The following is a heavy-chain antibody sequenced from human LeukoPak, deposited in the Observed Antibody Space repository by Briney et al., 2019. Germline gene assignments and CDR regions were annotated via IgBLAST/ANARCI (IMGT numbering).Heavy chain of an antibody. CDR1: GGSISSYY. D-gene: IGHD6-13*01. V-gene: IGHV4-59*01. Sequence: SETLSLTCTVSGGSISSYYWSWIRQPPGKGLEWIGYIYYSGSTNYNPSLKSRVTISVDTSKNQFSLKLSSVTAADTAVYYCARSSWYGFDYWGQGTLVTVSS. CDR2: IYYSGST. CDR3: ARSSWYGFDY. J-gene: IGHJ4*02.